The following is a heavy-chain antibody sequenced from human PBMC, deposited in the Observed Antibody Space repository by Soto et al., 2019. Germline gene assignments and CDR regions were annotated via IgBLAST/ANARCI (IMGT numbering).Heavy chain of an antibody. CDR1: GFTFGDYA. J-gene: IGHJ5*02. D-gene: IGHD2-8*01. CDR2: IRSKAYGGTT. CDR3: TRVRTNGVCFADNWFDP. V-gene: IGHV3-49*03. Sequence: PGGSLRLSCTASGFTFGDYAMSWFRQAPGKGLEWVGFIRSKAYGGTTEYAASVKGRFTISRDDSKSIAYLQMNSLKTEDTAVYYFTRVRTNGVCFADNWFDPWGQGTLVTVSS.